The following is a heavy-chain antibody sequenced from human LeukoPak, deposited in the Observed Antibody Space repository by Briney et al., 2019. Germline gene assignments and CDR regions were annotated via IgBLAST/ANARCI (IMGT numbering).Heavy chain of an antibody. J-gene: IGHJ4*02. D-gene: IGHD5-18*01. CDR1: GLTFSSYA. CDR2: ISGTGSST. Sequence: GGSLRLSCAASGLTFSSYAMNWVRQAPGKGLEWVSVISGTGSSTYYADSVKGRFTISRDNSKNTLYLQMHSLRAEDTAVYYCAKGLPAIGDYFDFWGQGTLVTVSS. V-gene: IGHV3-23*01. CDR3: AKGLPAIGDYFDF.